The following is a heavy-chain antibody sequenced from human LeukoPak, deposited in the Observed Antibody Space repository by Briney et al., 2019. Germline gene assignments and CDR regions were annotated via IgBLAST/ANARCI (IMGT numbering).Heavy chain of an antibody. D-gene: IGHD2-2*01. CDR1: GYTFTSYG. V-gene: IGHV1-18*01. J-gene: IGHJ4*02. CDR2: ISAYNGNT. Sequence: ASVKVSSKASGYTFTSYGISWVRQAPGQGLEWMGWISAYNGNTNYAQKLQGRVTMTTDTSTSTAYMELRSLRSDDTAVYYCARVVVRCSSTSCYGPYNFDYWGQGTLVTVSS. CDR3: ARVVVRCSSTSCYGPYNFDY.